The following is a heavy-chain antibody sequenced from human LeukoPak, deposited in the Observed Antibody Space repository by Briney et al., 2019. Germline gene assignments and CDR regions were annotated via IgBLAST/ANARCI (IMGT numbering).Heavy chain of an antibody. Sequence: SETLSLTCTVSGGSISNSDYLWGWIRQPPETGLEWVGTIYHSGNTYYNPSLKSRVTISVDTSKNQFSLRLNSVTAADTAVYYCVRVPYYYYSYMDVWGKGTTVTVSS. CDR1: GGSISNSDYL. V-gene: IGHV4-39*07. CDR2: IYHSGNT. J-gene: IGHJ6*03. CDR3: VRVPYYYYSYMDV.